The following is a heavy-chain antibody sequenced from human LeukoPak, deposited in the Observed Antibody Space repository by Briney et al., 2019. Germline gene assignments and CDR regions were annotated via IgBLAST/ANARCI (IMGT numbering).Heavy chain of an antibody. CDR2: ISGSGGTR. V-gene: IGHV3-48*01. CDR3: ARSDRGYSYGSFDQ. CDR1: GSTFSTYS. Sequence: GGSLRLSCAASGSTFSTYSMNWVRQAPGKGLEWLSYISGSGGTRNYADSVKGRFTISRDNAKNSLYLQMNSLRAEDTAMYYCARSDRGYSYGSFDQWGQGTLFTVSS. J-gene: IGHJ4*02. D-gene: IGHD5-18*01.